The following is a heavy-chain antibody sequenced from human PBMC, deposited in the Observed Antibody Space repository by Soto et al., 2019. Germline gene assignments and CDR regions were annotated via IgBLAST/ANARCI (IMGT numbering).Heavy chain of an antibody. D-gene: IGHD6-13*01. CDR1: GGSISSYY. Sequence: PSETLSLTCTVSGGSISSYYWSWIRQPPGKGLEWIGYIYYSGSTNYNPSLKSRVTISVDTSKNQFSLKLSSVTAADTAVYYCARVVAGYSSTWEIDPWGQGTLVTVS. CDR3: ARVVAGYSSTWEIDP. J-gene: IGHJ5*02. V-gene: IGHV4-59*01. CDR2: IYYSGST.